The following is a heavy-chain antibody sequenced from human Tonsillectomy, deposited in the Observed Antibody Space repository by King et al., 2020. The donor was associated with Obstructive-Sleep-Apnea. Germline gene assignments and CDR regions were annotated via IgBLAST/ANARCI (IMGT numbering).Heavy chain of an antibody. CDR1: GGTFSSYA. D-gene: IGHD3-10*01. J-gene: IGHJ5*02. Sequence: QLVQSGAEVKKPGASVKVSCKASGGTFSSYAISWVRQAPGQGLEWMGGIIPMFGRANYAQKFQGRVTITADESTSTAYVELSSLRSEDTAVYYCARVPWFGANWFDPWGQGTLVTVSS. CDR3: ARVPWFGANWFDP. CDR2: IIPMFGRA. V-gene: IGHV1-69*12.